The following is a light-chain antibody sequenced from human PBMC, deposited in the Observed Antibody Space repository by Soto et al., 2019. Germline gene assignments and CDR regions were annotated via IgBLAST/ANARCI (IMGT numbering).Light chain of an antibody. CDR2: WAS. CDR3: QQYYTPPVT. J-gene: IGKJ1*01. CDR1: QTVLHGSNY. V-gene: IGKV4-1*01. Sequence: DIVMTQSPDSLAVSLGERATINCKSSQTVLHGSNYLAWYQQRQGQPPKLLIYWASTRESGVPRRFSGSGSETDFTLTISSLQAEDVAIYYCQQYYTPPVTFGQGTKVDLK.